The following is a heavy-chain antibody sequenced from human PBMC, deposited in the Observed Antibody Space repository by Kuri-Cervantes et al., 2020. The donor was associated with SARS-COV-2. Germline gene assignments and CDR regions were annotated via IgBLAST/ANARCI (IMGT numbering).Heavy chain of an antibody. CDR2: ISYDGSNK. D-gene: IGHD2-2*01. CDR1: GFTFSSYA. Sequence: AGSLRLSCAASGFTFSSYAMHWVRQAQGKGLEWVAVISYDGSNKYYADSVKCRFTISRDNSKNALYLQMNSLRAEDTAVYYCARTEGYCSSTSCYTPHYYFDYWGQGTLVTVSS. J-gene: IGHJ4*02. CDR3: ARTEGYCSSTSCYTPHYYFDY. V-gene: IGHV3-30-3*01.